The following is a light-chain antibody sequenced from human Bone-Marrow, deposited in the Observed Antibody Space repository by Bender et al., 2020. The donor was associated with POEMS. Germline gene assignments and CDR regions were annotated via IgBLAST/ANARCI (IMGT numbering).Light chain of an antibody. V-gene: IGLV2-11*01. CDR1: SSDVDGYNY. CDR2: DVS. CDR3: CSYAGSYTFV. J-gene: IGLJ1*01. Sequence: QSALPQPRSVSGSPGQSVTISCTGTSSDVDGYNYVSWYQHHPGKAPKLMIYDVSKRPSGVPDRFSGSKSGSTASLTISGLQGEDEAFYYCCSYAGSYTFVFEAGTEVSVL.